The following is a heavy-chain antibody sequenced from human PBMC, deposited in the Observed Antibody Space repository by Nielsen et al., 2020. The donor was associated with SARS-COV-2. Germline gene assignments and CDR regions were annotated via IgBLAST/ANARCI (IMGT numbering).Heavy chain of an antibody. V-gene: IGHV3-23*01. Sequence: GESLKISCAASGFTFSSYAMSWVRQAPGKGLEWVSAISGSGGSTYYADSVKGRFTISRDNAKNTLYLQMNSLRADDTALYYCARVTDRRQLVPYDSWGQGTLVTVSS. CDR2: ISGSGGST. J-gene: IGHJ4*02. CDR3: ARVTDRRQLVPYDS. D-gene: IGHD6-13*01. CDR1: GFTFSSYA.